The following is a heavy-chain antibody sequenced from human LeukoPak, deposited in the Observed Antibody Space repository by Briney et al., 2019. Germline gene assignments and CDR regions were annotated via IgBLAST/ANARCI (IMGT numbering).Heavy chain of an antibody. J-gene: IGHJ4*02. CDR1: GYTFTGYY. CDR3: ARAGYDFWSGLTFDY. V-gene: IGHV1-2*02. CDR2: INPNSGGT. D-gene: IGHD3-3*01. Sequence: ASVKVSCKASGYTFTGYYMHWVRQAPGQGLQWMGWINPNSGGTNYAQKFQGRVTVARDTSISTAYMELRRLRSDDTAVYYCARAGYDFWSGLTFDYWGQGTLVTVSS.